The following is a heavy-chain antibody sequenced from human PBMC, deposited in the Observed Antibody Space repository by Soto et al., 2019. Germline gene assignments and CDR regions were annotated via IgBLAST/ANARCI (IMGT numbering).Heavy chain of an antibody. J-gene: IGHJ6*02. CDR2: IGGLTDST. V-gene: IGHV3-23*01. CDR1: GFTFSSYA. CDR3: AKVNTIFGVESYYYGMDV. D-gene: IGHD3-3*01. Sequence: SGGSLRLSCAASGFTFSSYAMTWVRQAPGKGLEWISTIGGLTDSTYYAESVKGRFTISRDNSRNTLYLQLNSLSAEDTAIYYCAKVNTIFGVESYYYGMDVWGQGTSVTVSS.